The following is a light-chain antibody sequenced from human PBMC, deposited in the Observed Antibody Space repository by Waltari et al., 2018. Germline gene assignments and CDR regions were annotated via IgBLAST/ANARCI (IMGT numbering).Light chain of an antibody. V-gene: IGKV1-5*03. J-gene: IGKJ2*01. CDR3: QQYEGYST. CDR1: QRVHSW. CDR2: KAS. Sequence: DIQMTQSPSTLSASVGDRVTITCRASQRVHSWLAWHQQKPGKAPKLLIYKASTLKSGVPSRFSGSGSGTEFTLTISSLQPDDFATYYCQQYEGYSTFGQGTKLEIK.